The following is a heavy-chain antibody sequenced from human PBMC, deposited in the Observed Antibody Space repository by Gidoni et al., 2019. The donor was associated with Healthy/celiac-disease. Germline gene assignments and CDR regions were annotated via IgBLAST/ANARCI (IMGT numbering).Heavy chain of an antibody. Sequence: QVQLVQSGAEVKKPGASVKVSCKASGYTFTSYAMHWVRQAPGQRLEWMGWINAGNGNTKYSQKFQGRVTITRDTSASTAYMELSSLRSEDTAVYYCARGSRGGEYYDFWSGYYGWFDPWGQGTLVTVSS. CDR1: GYTFTSYA. CDR3: ARGSRGGEYYDFWSGYYGWFDP. J-gene: IGHJ5*02. D-gene: IGHD3-3*01. V-gene: IGHV1-3*01. CDR2: INAGNGNT.